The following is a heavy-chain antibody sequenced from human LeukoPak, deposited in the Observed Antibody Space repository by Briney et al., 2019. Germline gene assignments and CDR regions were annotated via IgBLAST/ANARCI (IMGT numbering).Heavy chain of an antibody. V-gene: IGHV4-59*01. J-gene: IGHJ6*02. CDR3: ARVGGLYYYYYGMDV. CDR2: IYYTGST. Sequence: SETLSLTCTVSGGSISSYYWSWIRQPPGKGLEWIGYIYYTGSTNYNPSLKSRVTISVDTSENQFSLKLSSVTAADTAVYYCARVGGLYYYYYGMDVWGQGTTVTVSS. D-gene: IGHD1-26*01. CDR1: GGSISSYY.